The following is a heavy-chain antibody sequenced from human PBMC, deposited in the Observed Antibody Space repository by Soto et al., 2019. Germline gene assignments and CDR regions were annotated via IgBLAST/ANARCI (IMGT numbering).Heavy chain of an antibody. D-gene: IGHD1-1*01. Sequence: EVQLVESGGGLIQPGGSLRLSCAASGFTVSSKYMTWVRQAPGKGLDWGSVIYGGGTTYYADSVKGRFTISRDNSKNTLYLQMNSLRAEDPGVYYCVQTTGWPGFDFWGQGTLVTVSS. CDR3: VQTTGWPGFDF. J-gene: IGHJ4*02. CDR1: GFTVSSKY. V-gene: IGHV3-53*01. CDR2: IYGGGTT.